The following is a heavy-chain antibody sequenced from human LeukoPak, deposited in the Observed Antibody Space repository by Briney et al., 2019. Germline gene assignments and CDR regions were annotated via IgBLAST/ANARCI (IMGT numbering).Heavy chain of an antibody. CDR3: AKDLYISGSYDY. D-gene: IGHD1-26*01. J-gene: IGHJ4*02. V-gene: IGHV3-30*04. CDR1: GGTFSSYA. Sequence: SCKASGGTFSSYAISWVRQAPGKGLEWVAVISYDGSNKYYADSVKGRFTISRDNSKNTLYLQMNSLRAEDTAVYYCAKDLYISGSYDYWGQGTLVTVSS. CDR2: ISYDGSNK.